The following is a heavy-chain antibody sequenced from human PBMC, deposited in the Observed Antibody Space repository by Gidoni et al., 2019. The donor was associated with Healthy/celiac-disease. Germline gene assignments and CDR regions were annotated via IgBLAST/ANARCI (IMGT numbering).Heavy chain of an antibody. D-gene: IGHD5-12*01. J-gene: IGHJ5*02. Sequence: EVQLVESGGGLVQPGRSLRLSCAAAGFTLDDYAMHWVRQAPGKGLKWVSGISWNGGRIAYADSVKGRFTISRDNAKNSLYLQMNSLRAEDTALYYCAKDSSGYDYLGSWFDPWGQGTLVTVSS. CDR3: AKDSSGYDYLGSWFDP. CDR2: ISWNGGRI. V-gene: IGHV3-9*01. CDR1: GFTLDDYA.